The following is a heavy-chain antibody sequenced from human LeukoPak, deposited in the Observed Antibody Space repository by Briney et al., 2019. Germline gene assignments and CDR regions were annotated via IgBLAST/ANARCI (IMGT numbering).Heavy chain of an antibody. V-gene: IGHV4-39*07. CDR3: ARAYAARRQLVQIYNWLDP. CDR1: GGSISSSSYY. J-gene: IGHJ5*02. Sequence: SETLSLTCTVSGGSISSSSYYWGWIRQPPGKGLEWIGSIYYSGSTYYNPSLKSRVTISVDTSKNQFFLKLNSVTAADTAVYYCARAYAARRQLVQIYNWLDPWGQGTLVTVSS. D-gene: IGHD6-13*01. CDR2: IYYSGST.